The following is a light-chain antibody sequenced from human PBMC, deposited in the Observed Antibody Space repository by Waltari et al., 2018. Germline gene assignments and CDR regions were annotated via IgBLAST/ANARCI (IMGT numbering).Light chain of an antibody. J-gene: IGLJ1*01. Sequence: QSALTQPRSVSGSPGQSVTISCTGTRSDVGGYNYVPWSQQHPGKAPKLMIYDINKRPSGVPDRFSGSKSGNTASLTISGLQAEDEADYYCCSYAGSYTSPYVFGTGTKVTVL. CDR1: RSDVGGYNY. CDR3: CSYAGSYTSPYV. V-gene: IGLV2-11*01. CDR2: DIN.